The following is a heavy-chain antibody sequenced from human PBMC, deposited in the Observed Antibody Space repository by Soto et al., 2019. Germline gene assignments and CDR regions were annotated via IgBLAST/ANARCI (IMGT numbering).Heavy chain of an antibody. CDR1: GGSISSSSYY. Sequence: QLQLQESGPGLVKPSETLSLTCTVSGGSISSSSYYWGWIRQPPGKGLEWIGSIYYSGSTYYNPSLKSRVPISVDTSKNQFSLKLSSVTAADTAVYYCARRDYDIVTGYYDHAFDIWGQGTMVTVSS. CDR2: IYYSGST. D-gene: IGHD3-9*01. J-gene: IGHJ3*02. V-gene: IGHV4-39*01. CDR3: ARRDYDIVTGYYDHAFDI.